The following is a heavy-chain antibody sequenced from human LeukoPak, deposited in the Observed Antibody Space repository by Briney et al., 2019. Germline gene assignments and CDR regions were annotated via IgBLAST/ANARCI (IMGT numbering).Heavy chain of an antibody. V-gene: IGHV3-48*01. CDR1: GFTFSSYS. D-gene: IGHD3-3*01. CDR2: ISSSSSTI. Sequence: GGSLRLSCAASGFTFSSYSMNWVRQAPGKGLEWVSYISSSSSTIYYADSVKGRFTISRDNSKNTLYLQMNSLRAEDTAVYYCAKEGPGGRERAGVRFYPPGAWNMDVWGKGTTVTVSS. J-gene: IGHJ6*03. CDR3: AKEGPGGRERAGVRFYPPGAWNMDV.